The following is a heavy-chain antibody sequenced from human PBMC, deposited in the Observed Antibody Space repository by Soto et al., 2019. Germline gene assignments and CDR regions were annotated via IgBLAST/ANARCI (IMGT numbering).Heavy chain of an antibody. Sequence: GGSLRLSCAASGFTFSSYGMHWVRQAPGKGQEWVAVMWDDGSNKYYDNSVKGRFTISRDNSKNTLYLQMNSLRAEDTAVYYFSRSVVKDWFDPWGQGTLVTVSS. V-gene: IGHV3-33*01. D-gene: IGHD3-22*01. J-gene: IGHJ5*02. CDR3: SRSVVKDWFDP. CDR1: GFTFSSYG. CDR2: MWDDGSNK.